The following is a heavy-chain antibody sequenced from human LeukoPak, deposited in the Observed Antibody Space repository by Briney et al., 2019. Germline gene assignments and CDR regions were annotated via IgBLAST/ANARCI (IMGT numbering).Heavy chain of an antibody. D-gene: IGHD5-18*01. J-gene: IGHJ4*02. Sequence: SDTLSLTCAVSGDSISCCYWTWIRQSAGRGLEWIGRVFVTGTANYNPSLQGRVTMSVDRSKSQFSLRLSSVTAADTAVYCCVRQGYNYGAFNAWGQGTLVTVSS. CDR2: VFVTGTA. CDR3: VRQGYNYGAFNA. V-gene: IGHV4-4*07. CDR1: GDSISCCY.